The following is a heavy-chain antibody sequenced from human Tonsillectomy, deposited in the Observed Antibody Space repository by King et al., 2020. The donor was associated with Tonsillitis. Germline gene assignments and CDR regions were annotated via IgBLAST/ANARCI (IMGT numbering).Heavy chain of an antibody. D-gene: IGHD3-10*01. CDR3: ARGSITMVRGAPNWFDP. CDR2: IYPGDSDT. J-gene: IGHJ5*02. V-gene: IGHV5-51*01. CDR1: GYSFTSYW. Sequence: VQLVESGAEVKKPGESLKISCKGSGYSFTSYWIGWVRQMPGKGLEWMGIIYPGDSDTRYSPSFQGQVTISADKSISTAYLQWSSLKASDTAMYYCARGSITMVRGAPNWFDPWGQGTLVTVSS.